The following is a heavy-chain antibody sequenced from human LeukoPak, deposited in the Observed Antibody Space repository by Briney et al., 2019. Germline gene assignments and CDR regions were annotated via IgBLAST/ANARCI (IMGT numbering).Heavy chain of an antibody. V-gene: IGHV3-23*01. J-gene: IGHJ4*02. CDR2: ITGSGGST. CDR1: GFTFSSYA. Sequence: GGSLRLSCAASGFTFSSYAMSWVRQAPGKGLEWVSVITGSGGSTYYAGSVKGRFTIPRDNSKNTLYLQMSSLRADDTAVYYCAKGGRIEAAGNIDYWGQGTLVTVSS. D-gene: IGHD6-13*01. CDR3: AKGGRIEAAGNIDY.